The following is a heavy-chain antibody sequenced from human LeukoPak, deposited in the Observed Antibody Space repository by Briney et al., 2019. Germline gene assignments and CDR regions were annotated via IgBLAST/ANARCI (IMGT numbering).Heavy chain of an antibody. J-gene: IGHJ4*02. CDR1: GGSFTGSFSTYY. Sequence: PSETLSLTCAVSGGSFTGSFSTYYWSWIRQPPGKGLEWIGEINHSGSTTYNPSLKSRVTISIDTSKNHFSLKLSSVTAADTAMYYXARNGWYSVDYWGQGTQVIVSS. V-gene: IGHV4-34*01. CDR2: INHSGST. D-gene: IGHD6-19*01. CDR3: ARNGWYSVDY.